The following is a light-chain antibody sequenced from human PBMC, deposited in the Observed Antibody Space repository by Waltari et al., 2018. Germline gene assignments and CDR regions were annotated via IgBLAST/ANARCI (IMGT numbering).Light chain of an antibody. CDR3: NSYASSNTRV. V-gene: IGLV2-14*03. CDR2: DVS. J-gene: IGLJ3*02. Sequence: QSALTQAASVSGSPGQPITIPCTGTSSDVGGSNYVSWYQQHPGKAPKLIIYDVSNRPSGVSNRFSGSKSGNTASLTISGLQAEDEADYYCNSYASSNTRVFGGGTKLTVL. CDR1: SSDVGGSNY.